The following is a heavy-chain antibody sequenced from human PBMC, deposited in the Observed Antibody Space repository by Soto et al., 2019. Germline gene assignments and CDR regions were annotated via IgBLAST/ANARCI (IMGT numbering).Heavy chain of an antibody. V-gene: IGHV4-61*01. D-gene: IGHD3-22*01. CDR3: ARGDTMIVVVTLPNDAFDI. CDR1: GGSVSSGSYY. J-gene: IGHJ3*02. CDR2: IYYSGST. Sequence: PSETLSLTCTVSGGSVSSGSYYWSWIRQPPGKGLEWIGYIYYSGSTNYNPSLKSRVTISVDTSKNQFSLKLSSVSADDTAVYYCARGDTMIVVVTLPNDAFDIWGQGTMVTVSS.